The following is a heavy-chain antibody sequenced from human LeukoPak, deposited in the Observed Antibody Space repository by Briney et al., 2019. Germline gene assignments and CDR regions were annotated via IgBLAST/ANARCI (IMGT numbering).Heavy chain of an antibody. Sequence: GGSLRLSCAASGFTFSSYWMHWVRQAPGKGLVWVSRIDSDGTDTAYADSVKGRFTISRDNAKNTLSLQMNSLRAEDTAVYYCAKVNWCSASCADAWGQGTLVTVSS. CDR2: IDSDGTDT. CDR3: AKVNWCSASCADA. CDR1: GFTFSSYW. V-gene: IGHV3-74*01. J-gene: IGHJ4*02. D-gene: IGHD2-2*01.